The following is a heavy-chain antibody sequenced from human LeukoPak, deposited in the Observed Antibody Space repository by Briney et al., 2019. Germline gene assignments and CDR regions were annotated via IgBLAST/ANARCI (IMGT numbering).Heavy chain of an antibody. CDR3: ARDFVGVAVAGTYYYYYYMDV. CDR2: IYTSGST. Sequence: SPSETLSLTCTVSGGSISSYYWSWIRQPPGKGLEWIGRIYTSGSTNYNPSLKSRVTMSVDTSKNQFSLKLSSVTAADTAVYYCARDFVGVAVAGTYYYYYYMDVWGKGTTVTISS. CDR1: GGSISSYY. J-gene: IGHJ6*03. V-gene: IGHV4-4*07. D-gene: IGHD6-19*01.